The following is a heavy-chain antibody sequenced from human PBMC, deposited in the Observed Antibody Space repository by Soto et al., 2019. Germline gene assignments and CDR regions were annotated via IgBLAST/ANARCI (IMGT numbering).Heavy chain of an antibody. CDR1: GLTFSSSA. CDR2: IRVGGGDT. D-gene: IGHD2-8*01. CDR3: AKCSVGTVRTSGWCNWFDP. J-gene: IGHJ5*02. Sequence: EVRLLESGGGLAQPGGSRRLSCAASGLTFSSSAMNWVRQAPGKGLEWVSTIRVGGGDTFYADSVRGRFTVSRDISRKTLYLQMNSLRAEDTAIYYCAKCSVGTVRTSGWCNWFDPWGQGTMVTVSS. V-gene: IGHV3-23*01.